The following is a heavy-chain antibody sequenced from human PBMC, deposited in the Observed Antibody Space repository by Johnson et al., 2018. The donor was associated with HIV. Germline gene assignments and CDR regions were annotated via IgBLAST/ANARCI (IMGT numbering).Heavy chain of an antibody. CDR3: ARDTSDYYLWAFDI. D-gene: IGHD3-22*01. CDR2: ISSSGTTI. CDR1: GFTFSSYA. V-gene: IGHV3-48*04. Sequence: VQLVESGGGVVQPGRSLRLSCAASGFTFSSYAMHWVRQAPGKGLEWVSCISSSGTTIYYADSMKGRFTISRDNAKNSLYLHMNSLRAEDTAVYYCARDTSDYYLWAFDIWGQGTKVTVSS. J-gene: IGHJ3*02.